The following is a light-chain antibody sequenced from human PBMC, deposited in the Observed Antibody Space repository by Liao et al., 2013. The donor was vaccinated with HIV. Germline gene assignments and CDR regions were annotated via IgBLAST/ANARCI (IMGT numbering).Light chain of an antibody. V-gene: IGLV3-21*04. CDR1: NIGSKS. Sequence: SYELTQPPSVSVAPGKTANITCGGNNIGSKSVHWYQLKPGQAPVLVIYYDTNRASGIPERFSASKSVNTATLTITSVEAGDEADYNCQVWDHSSDQGVFGGGTKLTVL. CDR2: YDT. CDR3: QVWDHSSDQGV. J-gene: IGLJ3*02.